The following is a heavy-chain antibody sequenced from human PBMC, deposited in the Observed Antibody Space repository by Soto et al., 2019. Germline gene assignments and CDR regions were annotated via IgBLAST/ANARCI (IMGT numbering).Heavy chain of an antibody. Sequence: GGSLRLSCAASGFTFSSYAMHWVRQAPGKGLEWVAVISYDGSNKYYADSVKGRFTISRDNSKNTLYLQMNSLRAEDTAVYYCARGLKYYYDSSGYYGTDVWGQGTTVTVSS. CDR2: ISYDGSNK. J-gene: IGHJ6*02. V-gene: IGHV3-30-3*01. D-gene: IGHD3-22*01. CDR1: GFTFSSYA. CDR3: ARGLKYYYDSSGYYGTDV.